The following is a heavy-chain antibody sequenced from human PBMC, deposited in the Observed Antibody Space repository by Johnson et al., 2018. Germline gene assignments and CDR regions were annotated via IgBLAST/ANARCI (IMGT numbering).Heavy chain of an antibody. Sequence: VQLVQSGGGLVKPGGSLRLSCAASGFTFSSYSMNWVRQAPGKGLEWVSSISSSSSYIYYADSVKGRFTISRDNAKNSLYLQMNSLRAEDTAVYYCARDGITMIAPDAFDIWGQGTMVTVSS. CDR2: ISSSSSYI. V-gene: IGHV3-21*01. D-gene: IGHD3-22*01. CDR1: GFTFSSYS. CDR3: ARDGITMIAPDAFDI. J-gene: IGHJ3*02.